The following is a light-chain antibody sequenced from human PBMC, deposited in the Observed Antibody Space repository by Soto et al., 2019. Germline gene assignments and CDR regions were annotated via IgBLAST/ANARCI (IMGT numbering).Light chain of an antibody. CDR3: KQYDTIFWS. Sequence: DIQMTQSPSTLSASVGDRVTVTCRASQSISSSLAWFQQKPGKAPKLLMYHFSRLNSGFSSRFIDSGSGTEFTLSISSLQPDVFATCSCKQYDTIFWSFGQGTNVEIK. CDR1: QSISSS. CDR2: HFS. J-gene: IGKJ1*01. V-gene: IGKV1-5*03.